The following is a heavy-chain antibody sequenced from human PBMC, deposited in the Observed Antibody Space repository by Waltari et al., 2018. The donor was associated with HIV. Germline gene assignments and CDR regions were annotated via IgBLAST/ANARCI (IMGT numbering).Heavy chain of an antibody. Sequence: QVQLQESGPGLVKPSQTLSLTCTVSGGSISSGSYYWSWIRQPAGKGLEWIGRIYTSGSTNYNPSLKSRVTISVDTSKNQFSLKLSSVTAADTAVYYCARENYYDSSGYADYWGQGTLVTVSS. D-gene: IGHD3-22*01. CDR2: IYTSGST. CDR3: ARENYYDSSGYADY. V-gene: IGHV4-61*02. CDR1: GGSISSGSYY. J-gene: IGHJ4*02.